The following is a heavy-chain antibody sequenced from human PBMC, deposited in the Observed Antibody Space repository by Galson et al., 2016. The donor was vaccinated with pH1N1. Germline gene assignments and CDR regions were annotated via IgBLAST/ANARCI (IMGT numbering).Heavy chain of an antibody. J-gene: IGHJ2*01. V-gene: IGHV4-30-2*01. CDR2: IYDNGSA. CDR1: GGSITNDDYS. Sequence: TLSLTCTVSGGSITNDDYSWSWIRQPPGDGLEWIGYIYDNGSAYYSPSLKRRVSISLDKSKNQFSLKQTSVTAADTAIYYCARRYTSFSDLDDWFFDLWGRGTLVTVSS. CDR3: ARRYTSFSDLDDWFFDL. D-gene: IGHD3-3*01.